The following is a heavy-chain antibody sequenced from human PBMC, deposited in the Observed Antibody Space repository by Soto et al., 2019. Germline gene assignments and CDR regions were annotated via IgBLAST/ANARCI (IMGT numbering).Heavy chain of an antibody. J-gene: IGHJ6*02. V-gene: IGHV5-10-1*01. CDR3: ARKLLWFGESQEYYYYGTDV. CDR2: IDPSDSYT. CDR1: GYSFTSYW. D-gene: IGHD3-10*01. Sequence: GESLKISCKGSGYSFTSYWISWVRQMPGKGLEWMGRIDPSDSYTNYSPSFQGYVTISADKSISTAYLQWSSLKASDTAMYYCARKLLWFGESQEYYYYGTDVWGQGTTVTVSS.